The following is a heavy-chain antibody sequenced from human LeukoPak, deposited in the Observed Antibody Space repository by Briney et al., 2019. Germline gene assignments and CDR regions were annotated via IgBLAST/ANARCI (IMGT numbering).Heavy chain of an antibody. Sequence: GRSLRLSCTASGFTFSDYSMHWVRQAPGKGLQWVAIISYEGTHTYYADFVKGRFTISRDNSKNTVYLQMNSLSAEDTAVYSCARDRRGWFGESSRYYSYAMDVWGQGTTVIVSS. CDR1: GFTFSDYS. CDR2: ISYEGTHT. CDR3: ARDRRGWFGESSRYYSYAMDV. V-gene: IGHV3-30*04. D-gene: IGHD3-10*01. J-gene: IGHJ6*02.